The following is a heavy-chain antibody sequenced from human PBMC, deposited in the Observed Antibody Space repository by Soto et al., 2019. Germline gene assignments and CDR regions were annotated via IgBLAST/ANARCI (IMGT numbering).Heavy chain of an antibody. D-gene: IGHD3-22*01. CDR2: IYSDGTT. V-gene: IGHV3-53*01. Sequence: GGALRLSWAASAFIASLDYMSLVRQAPEKGQEWVSVIYSDGTTYYADSVRGRFTISRDNAKNSLYLQMNSLRAEDTAVYYCARVSGYYDSSRYSLDFWGQGTLVTVSS. CDR1: AFIASLDY. CDR3: ARVSGYYDSSRYSLDF. J-gene: IGHJ1*01.